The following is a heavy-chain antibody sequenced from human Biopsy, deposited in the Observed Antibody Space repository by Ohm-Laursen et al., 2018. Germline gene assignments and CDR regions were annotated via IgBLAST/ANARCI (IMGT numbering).Heavy chain of an antibody. CDR1: GFTFSRHG. V-gene: IGHV3-33*01. Sequence: SSLRLSCAAPGFTFSRHGMHWVRQAPGKGLEWVAVIWSDGNNKYYADSVKGRFTISRDTSRNTLYMQMNSLRVEDTALYYCARDAEEFDSSGPRFDYWGQGTLVTVSS. D-gene: IGHD3-22*01. J-gene: IGHJ4*02. CDR2: IWSDGNNK. CDR3: ARDAEEFDSSGPRFDY.